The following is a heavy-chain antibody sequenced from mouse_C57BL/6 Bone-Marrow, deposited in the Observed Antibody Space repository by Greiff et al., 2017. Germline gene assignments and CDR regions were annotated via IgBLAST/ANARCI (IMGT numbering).Heavy chain of an antibody. V-gene: IGHV1-72*01. CDR2: IDPNSGGT. CDR1: GYTFTSYW. CDR3: AGGRQWVAY. D-gene: IGHD6-1*01. J-gene: IGHJ3*01. Sequence: QVQLQQPGAELVKPGASVTLSCKASGYTFTSYWMHWVQQRPGRGLEWIGRIDPNSGGTKYTEKFKSKATLTVEKPSSTAYMQLSRLTSKVSAVYYSAGGRQWVAYWGKGTLVTVSA.